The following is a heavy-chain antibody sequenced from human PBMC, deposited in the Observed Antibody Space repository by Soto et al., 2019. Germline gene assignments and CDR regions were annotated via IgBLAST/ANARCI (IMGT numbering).Heavy chain of an antibody. J-gene: IGHJ4*02. CDR3: ARPEGRYFYDARGYFTH. D-gene: IGHD3-16*01. CDR1: GYDFPIHC. V-gene: IGHV5-51*01. CDR2: IYPGDSDA. Sequence: GESLKISCKTYGYDFPIHCIAWVRQMPGKGLEWMGVIYPGDSDARYSPSFQGHVTISADKSTGTAYLQWSSLKASDTAIYYCARPEGRYFYDARGYFTHWGQGSLLALSS.